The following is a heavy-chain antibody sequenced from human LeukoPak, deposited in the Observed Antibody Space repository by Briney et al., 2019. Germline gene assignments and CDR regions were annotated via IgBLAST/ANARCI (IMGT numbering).Heavy chain of an antibody. D-gene: IGHD3-10*01. Sequence: SETLSLTCTVSAGSISSYYRSWVRQPPGRGLEWIWHIYYSGSTNYNPSLKSRVTISVDTSKNQFSLKLRSVTAADTAVYYCARRGSGSYSPFDYWGQGTLVTVSS. CDR2: IYYSGST. V-gene: IGHV4-59*08. CDR1: AGSISSYY. CDR3: ARRGSGSYSPFDY. J-gene: IGHJ4*02.